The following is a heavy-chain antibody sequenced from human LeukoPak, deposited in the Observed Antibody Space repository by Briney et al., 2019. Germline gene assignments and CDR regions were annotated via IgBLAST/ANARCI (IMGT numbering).Heavy chain of an antibody. CDR3: ARDKGDYDTSGSLFVF. V-gene: IGHV3-21*04. D-gene: IGHD3-22*01. Sequence: GGSLRLSCAASGFTFSSYSMNWVRQAPGKGLEWVSSISSSSSYIYYADSVKGRFTISRDNAKNSLYLQMNSLRAEDTAMYYCARDKGDYDTSGSLFVFGGQGTLVTVSS. CDR2: ISSSSSYI. CDR1: GFTFSSYS. J-gene: IGHJ4*02.